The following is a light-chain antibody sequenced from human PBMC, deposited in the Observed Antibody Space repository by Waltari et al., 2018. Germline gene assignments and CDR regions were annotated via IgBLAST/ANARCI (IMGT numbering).Light chain of an antibody. V-gene: IGKV1-39*01. Sequence: DIQLTQAPSSLSASVGTRVTITCRASQSISSYLNWYQQKPGNAPKLLIYAASSLQSRVPSRFSGSGSGTDFTLNISSLQPKDFATYYCQQSYSTLLYTFGQGTKLEIK. CDR1: QSISSY. CDR2: AAS. J-gene: IGKJ2*01. CDR3: QQSYSTLLYT.